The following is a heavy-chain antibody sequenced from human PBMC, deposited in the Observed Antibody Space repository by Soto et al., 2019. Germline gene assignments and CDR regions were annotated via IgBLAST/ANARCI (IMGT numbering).Heavy chain of an antibody. Sequence: QVQLVQSGAEVKKPGSSVKVSCKASGGTFSSYAISWVRQAPGQGLEWMGGIIPIFGTANYAQKFQGRVTMTAEESTSTAYMELSSTRAEDPSVYYCARWAGVWSGYYSRSWCARCSSGGSAYYYYGMAVWGQGTTVTVSS. CDR2: IIPIFGTA. J-gene: IGHJ6*02. CDR3: ARWAGVWSGYYSRSWCARCSSGGSAYYYYGMAV. D-gene: IGHD3-3*01. CDR1: GGTFSSYA. V-gene: IGHV1-69*01.